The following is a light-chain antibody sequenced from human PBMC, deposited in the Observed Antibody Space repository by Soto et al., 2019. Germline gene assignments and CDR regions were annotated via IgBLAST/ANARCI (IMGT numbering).Light chain of an antibody. CDR1: SSNLGNNY. V-gene: IGLV1-51*01. J-gene: IGLJ2*01. Sequence: QSVLTQPPSVSAAPGQTVTISCSGSSSNLGNNYVSWYQQLPGTAPKLLIYDNNKRPSGISDRLSGSKSGTSATLGITGLQTGDEDDYYCGTWDSSLSAGRVFGGGTKLTVL. CDR2: DNN. CDR3: GTWDSSLSAGRV.